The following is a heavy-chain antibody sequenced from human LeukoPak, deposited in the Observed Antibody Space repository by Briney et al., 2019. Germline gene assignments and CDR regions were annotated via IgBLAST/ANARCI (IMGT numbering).Heavy chain of an antibody. CDR3: VKDAPLPFDF. CDR2: ISNGGTT. V-gene: IGHV3-23*01. J-gene: IGHJ4*02. Sequence: GGSLRLSCVASGFTFNSYSMSWVRQAPGKGLEWVSLISNGGTTYYADSVKGRFTISRDNSKNTLYLQMNSLRAADTATYFCVKDAPLPFDFWGQGALVIVSS. CDR1: GFTFNSYS.